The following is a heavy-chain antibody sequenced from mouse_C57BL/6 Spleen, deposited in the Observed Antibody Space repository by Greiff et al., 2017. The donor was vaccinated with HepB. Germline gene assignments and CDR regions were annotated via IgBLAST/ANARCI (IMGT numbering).Heavy chain of an antibody. J-gene: IGHJ2*01. CDR2: IYPRSGNT. CDR1: GYTFTSYG. V-gene: IGHV1-81*01. Sequence: QVQLKESGAELARPGASVKLSCKASGYTFTSYGISWVKQRTGQGLEWIGEIYPRSGNTYYNEKFKGKATLTADKSSSTAYMELRSLTSEDSAVYFCAREEANYRDEGFDYWGQGTTLTVSS. D-gene: IGHD2-1*01. CDR3: AREEANYRDEGFDY.